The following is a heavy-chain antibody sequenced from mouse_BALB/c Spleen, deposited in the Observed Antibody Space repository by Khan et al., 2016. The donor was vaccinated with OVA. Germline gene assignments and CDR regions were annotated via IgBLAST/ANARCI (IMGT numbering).Heavy chain of an antibody. V-gene: IGHV1S137*01. CDR3: TGGGGGNRFAY. Sequence: VQLQESGAELVRPGVSVKISCKGSGYTFTDFTMHWVKQSHAKSLEWIGVISTYYGDVTYNQKFKGKATMTVDKSSSTAYMELARLTYEDSAIXDVTGGGGGNRFAYWGQGTLVTVSA. CDR1: GYTFTDFT. CDR2: ISTYYGDV. J-gene: IGHJ3*01.